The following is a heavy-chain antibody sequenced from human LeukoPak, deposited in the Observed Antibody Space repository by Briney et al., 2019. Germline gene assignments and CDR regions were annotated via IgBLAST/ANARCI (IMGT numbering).Heavy chain of an antibody. Sequence: ASVKVSCKTSGYTFGSYYMHWVRQAPGQGLEWMGWIDTNTGNPTYAQGFTGRFVFSLDTSVSTAYLQISSLKAEDTAVYYCARGAMGELTYYDILTGYQDFDYWGQGTLVTVSS. V-gene: IGHV7-4-1*02. CDR1: GYTFGSYY. D-gene: IGHD3-9*01. CDR3: ARGAMGELTYYDILTGYQDFDY. J-gene: IGHJ4*02. CDR2: IDTNTGNP.